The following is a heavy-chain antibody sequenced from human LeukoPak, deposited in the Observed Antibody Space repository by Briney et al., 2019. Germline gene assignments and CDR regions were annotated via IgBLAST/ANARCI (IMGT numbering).Heavy chain of an antibody. Sequence: SETLSLTCAVYGGSFSGYYWSWIRQPPGKGLEWIGEINHSGSTNYNPFLKSRVTISVDTSKNQFSLKLSSVTAADTAVYYCARGNVDTAMPAVGMDVWGQGTTVTVSS. D-gene: IGHD5-18*01. CDR3: ARGNVDTAMPAVGMDV. V-gene: IGHV4-34*01. CDR2: INHSGST. CDR1: GGSFSGYY. J-gene: IGHJ6*02.